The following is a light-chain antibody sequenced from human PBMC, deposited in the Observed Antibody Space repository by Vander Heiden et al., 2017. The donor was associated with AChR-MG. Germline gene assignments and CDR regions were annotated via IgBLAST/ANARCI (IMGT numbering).Light chain of an antibody. CDR1: SSDVGGYNY. V-gene: IGLV2-11*01. Sequence: QSALTPPRSVSGSPGPSVTISCTGTSSDVGGYNYVSWYQQHQGKAPKLMIYDVSKRPSGVPDRFSGSKSGNTASLTISGLQAEDEADYYCCSYAGSYTYVFGTGTKVTVL. CDR3: CSYAGSYTYV. CDR2: DVS. J-gene: IGLJ1*01.